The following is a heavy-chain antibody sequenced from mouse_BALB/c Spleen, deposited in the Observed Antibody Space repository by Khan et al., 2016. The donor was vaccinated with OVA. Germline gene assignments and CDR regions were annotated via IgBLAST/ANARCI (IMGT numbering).Heavy chain of an antibody. V-gene: IGHV5-6*01. CDR2: ISSGGDYT. Sequence: EVQLVESGGDLVKPGGSLKLSCAASGFTFRSYSMSWVRQTPDKGLEWVATISSGGDYTYYPDNLKGRFTISRDNAKNTLYLQMRSLKAEDTAMYYCASHLTGSFAYWGQGTLVTVSA. CDR3: ASHLTGSFAY. CDR1: GFTFRSYS. D-gene: IGHD4-1*01. J-gene: IGHJ3*01.